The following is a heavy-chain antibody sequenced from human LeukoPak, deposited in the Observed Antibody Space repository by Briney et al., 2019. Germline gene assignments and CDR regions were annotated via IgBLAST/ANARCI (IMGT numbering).Heavy chain of an antibody. J-gene: IGHJ6*02. Sequence: SETLSLTCIVSGGSLSGSSYYWGWIRQPPGKGLEWIGEINHSGSTNYNPSLKSRVTISVDTSKNQFSLKLSSVTAADTAVYYCARGVSYYYYYGMDVWGQGTTVTVSS. V-gene: IGHV4-39*07. CDR1: GGSLSGSSYY. CDR2: INHSGST. CDR3: ARGVSYYYYYGMDV.